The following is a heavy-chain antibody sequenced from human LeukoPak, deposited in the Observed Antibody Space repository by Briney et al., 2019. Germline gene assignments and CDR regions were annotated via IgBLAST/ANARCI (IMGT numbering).Heavy chain of an antibody. CDR2: INPNSGGT. D-gene: IGHD3-16*01. Sequence: ASVKVSCKASGYTFTGYYMHWVRQAPGQGLEWMGRINPNSGGTNYAQKFQGRVTMTGDTSISTAYMELSRLRSDDTAVYYCARDPTWGSRRRESYWGQGTLVTVSS. J-gene: IGHJ4*02. CDR3: ARDPTWGSRRRESY. V-gene: IGHV1-2*06. CDR1: GYTFTGYY.